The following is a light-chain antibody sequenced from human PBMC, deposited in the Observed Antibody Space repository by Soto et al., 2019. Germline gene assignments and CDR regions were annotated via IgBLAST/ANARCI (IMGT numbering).Light chain of an antibody. CDR2: DNN. V-gene: IGLV1-51*01. Sequence: QSVLTQPPSVSAAPGQKVTISCSGSSSNIGNNYVSWYQQLPGTAPKLLIYDNNERPSGIPDRFSGSKSGTSATLGITGLQTGDEADYYCATWDDSLSAGVFGGGTKLTVL. J-gene: IGLJ2*01. CDR3: ATWDDSLSAGV. CDR1: SSNIGNNY.